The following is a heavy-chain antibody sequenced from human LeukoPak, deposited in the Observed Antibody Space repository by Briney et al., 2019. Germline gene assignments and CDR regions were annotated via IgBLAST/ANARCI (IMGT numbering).Heavy chain of an antibody. CDR3: ARGRPELEYSSSSWWFDP. CDR2: INPSGGST. V-gene: IGHV1-46*01. Sequence: ASVKVSCKASGYTFTSYYMHWVRQAPGQGLEWMGIINPSGGSTSYAQKFQGRVTMTRDTSISTAYMKLSRLRSDDTAVYYCARGRPELEYSSSSWWFDPWGQGTLVTVSS. CDR1: GYTFTSYY. D-gene: IGHD6-6*01. J-gene: IGHJ5*02.